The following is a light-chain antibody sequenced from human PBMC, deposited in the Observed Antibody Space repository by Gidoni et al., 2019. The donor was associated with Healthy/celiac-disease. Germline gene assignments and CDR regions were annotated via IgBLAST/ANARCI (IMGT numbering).Light chain of an antibody. V-gene: IGLV2-14*03. Sequence: QPALTQPASVSGSPGQSITISCTGTSSDVGGYNYVSWYQQHPGKAPKLMIYDVSNRPSGVSNRFSGSKSGNTAPLTISGLQAEDEADYYCSSYTSSSVVFGGGTKLTVL. J-gene: IGLJ2*01. CDR2: DVS. CDR3: SSYTSSSVV. CDR1: SSDVGGYNY.